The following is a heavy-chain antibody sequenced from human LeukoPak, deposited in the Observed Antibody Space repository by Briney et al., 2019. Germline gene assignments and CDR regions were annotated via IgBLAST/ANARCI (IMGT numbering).Heavy chain of an antibody. CDR2: IYHSGST. CDR1: GYSISSGYY. CDR3: AGVAAGTTTMKGDWFDP. J-gene: IGHJ5*02. D-gene: IGHD6-25*01. V-gene: IGHV4-38-2*01. Sequence: SETLSLTCAVSGYSISSGYYWGWIRQPPGKGLEWIGSIYHSGSTYYNPSLKSRVTISVDTSKNQFSLKLSSVTAADTAVYYCAGVAAGTTTMKGDWFDPWGQGTLVTVSS.